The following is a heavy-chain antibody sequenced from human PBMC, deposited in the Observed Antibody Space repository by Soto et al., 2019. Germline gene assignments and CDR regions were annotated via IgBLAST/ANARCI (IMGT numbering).Heavy chain of an antibody. J-gene: IGHJ4*02. CDR2: IKSKTDGGTT. CDR3: TTSPGVEGQIDY. CDR1: GFTFSNCG. Sequence: PGGSLRLSCAASGFTFSNCGMNWVRQAPGKGLEWVGRIKSKTDGGTTDYAAPVKGRFTISRDDSKNTLYLQMNSLKTEDTAVYYCTTSPGVEGQIDYWGQGTLVTVSS. D-gene: IGHD1-1*01. V-gene: IGHV3-15*07.